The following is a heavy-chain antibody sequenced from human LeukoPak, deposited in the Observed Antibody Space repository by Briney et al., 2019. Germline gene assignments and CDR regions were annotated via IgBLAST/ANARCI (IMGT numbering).Heavy chain of an antibody. V-gene: IGHV3-23*01. Sequence: GGSLRLSCAASGLNFSSYAMSWVRQAPGKGLEWVSGISGSGGSTYYADSVKGRFTISRDNSKNTLYVQMNSLRAEDTAVYYCAKVRVAAAGIFDYWGQGTLVTVSS. CDR2: ISGSGGST. CDR1: GLNFSSYA. CDR3: AKVRVAAAGIFDY. J-gene: IGHJ4*02. D-gene: IGHD6-13*01.